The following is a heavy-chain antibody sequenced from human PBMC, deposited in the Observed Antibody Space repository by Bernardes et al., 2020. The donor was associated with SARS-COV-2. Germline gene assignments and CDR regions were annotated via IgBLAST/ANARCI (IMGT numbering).Heavy chain of an antibody. J-gene: IGHJ4*02. V-gene: IGHV1-18*01. CDR2: ISAYNGNT. CDR3: ARNVDPLVKRFDY. D-gene: IGHD6-13*01. CDR1: GYTSTSYH. Sequence: ASVKVYCKAYGYTSTSYHISWVRQAPGQGLEWMGWISAYNGNTTYAQKFQGRVTMTTDTSTSTAYMELRSLRSDDTAVYYCARNVDPLVKRFDYWGQGTLVTVSS.